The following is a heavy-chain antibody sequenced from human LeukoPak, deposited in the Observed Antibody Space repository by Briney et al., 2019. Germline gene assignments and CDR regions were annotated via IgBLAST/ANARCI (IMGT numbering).Heavy chain of an antibody. Sequence: GGSLRLSCAASGFTFSRHWMNWLRLAPGKGLEWVASIKQDGTETYHVDSVKGRFTISRDDAKNSLSLQMNSLRADDTAVYYCARDPHYGSYVDFYDYWGQGTLVTVSS. V-gene: IGHV3-7*01. CDR1: GFTFSRHW. D-gene: IGHD4-11*01. CDR2: IKQDGTET. J-gene: IGHJ4*02. CDR3: ARDPHYGSYVDFYDY.